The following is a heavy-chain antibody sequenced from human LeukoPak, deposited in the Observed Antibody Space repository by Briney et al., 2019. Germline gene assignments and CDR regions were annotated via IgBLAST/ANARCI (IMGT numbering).Heavy chain of an antibody. V-gene: IGHV4-59*01. CDR1: GGSISSYY. J-gene: IGHJ3*02. CDR3: ARRHSSGWYGGAFDI. CDR2: IYYSGST. Sequence: SETLSLTCTVSGGSISSYYWSWIRQPPGKGLEWIGYIYYSGSTNYNPSLKSRVTISVDTSKNQFSLKLSSVTAADTAVYYCARRHSSGWYGGAFDIWGQGTMVTVSS. D-gene: IGHD6-19*01.